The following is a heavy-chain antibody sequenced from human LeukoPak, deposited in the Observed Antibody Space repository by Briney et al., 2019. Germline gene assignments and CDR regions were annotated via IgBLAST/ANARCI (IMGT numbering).Heavy chain of an antibody. CDR3: ARSIVVVTAILLPDY. Sequence: GGSLRLSCAASGFTFSSYSMNWVRQAPGKGLEWVSSISSSSSYIYYADSVKGRFTISRDNAKNSLYLQMNSLRAEDTAVYYCARSIVVVTAILLPDYWGQGTLVTVSS. V-gene: IGHV3-21*01. CDR2: ISSSSSYI. CDR1: GFTFSSYS. J-gene: IGHJ4*02. D-gene: IGHD2-21*02.